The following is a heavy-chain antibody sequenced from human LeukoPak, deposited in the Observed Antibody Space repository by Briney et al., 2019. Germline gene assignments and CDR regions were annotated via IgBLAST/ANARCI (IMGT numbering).Heavy chain of an antibody. J-gene: IGHJ4*02. D-gene: IGHD3-16*01. CDR1: GYTFTSYY. CDR2: INPSGGST. Sequence: ASVKVSCKASGYTFTSYYMHWVRQAPAQGLEWMGIINPSGGSTSYAQKFQGRVTMTRDTSTSTVYMELSSLRPEDTAVYYCARDFGEMVPLYWGQGTLVTVSS. V-gene: IGHV1-46*01. CDR3: ARDFGEMVPLY.